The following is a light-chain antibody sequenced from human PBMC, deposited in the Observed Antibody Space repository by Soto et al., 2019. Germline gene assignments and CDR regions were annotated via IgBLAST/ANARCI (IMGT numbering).Light chain of an antibody. V-gene: IGKV3D-20*02. J-gene: IGKJ4*01. CDR2: GAS. CDR3: QQHSTWPLT. CDR1: QSVPRSS. Sequence: EIVWTQSPGRLSWSPGERVTLSCRASQSVPRSSLAWYQQKPGQAPRLLIYGASSRATGIPDRFSGSGSGTDFTHTISSLEPEYCGVYYRQQHSTWPLTCGGGTKVDIK.